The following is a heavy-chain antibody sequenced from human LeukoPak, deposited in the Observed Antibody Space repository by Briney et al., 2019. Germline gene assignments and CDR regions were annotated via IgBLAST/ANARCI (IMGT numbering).Heavy chain of an antibody. J-gene: IGHJ4*02. Sequence: SETLSLTCAVSGYSISSGYYWGWIRQPPGKGLEWIGSIYHSGSTYYNPSLKSRVTISVDTSKNQFSLKLSSVTAADTAVYYCARVLTSNLRGYYFDYWGQGTLVTVSS. V-gene: IGHV4-38-2*01. CDR1: GYSISSGYY. CDR3: ARVLTSNLRGYYFDY. D-gene: IGHD4-11*01. CDR2: IYHSGST.